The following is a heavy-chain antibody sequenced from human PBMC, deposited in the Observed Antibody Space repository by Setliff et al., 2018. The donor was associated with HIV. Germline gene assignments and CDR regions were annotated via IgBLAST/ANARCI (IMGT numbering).Heavy chain of an antibody. CDR3: ARLSVVIHDTFDV. V-gene: IGHV4-4*09. D-gene: IGHD3-22*01. CDR2: IHSTGRT. Sequence: ASETLSLTCTVSGDSIIDSYWSWVRQPPGKGLEWIGYIHSTGRTNYSPSLKSRVTTSVDTSKNHFSLRLRSVTAADTAVYYCARLSVVIHDTFDVWGHGTMVT. J-gene: IGHJ3*01. CDR1: GDSIIDSY.